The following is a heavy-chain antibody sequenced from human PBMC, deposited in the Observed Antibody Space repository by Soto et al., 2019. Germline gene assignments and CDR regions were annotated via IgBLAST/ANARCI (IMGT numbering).Heavy chain of an antibody. D-gene: IGHD2-15*01. CDR2: IWYDGSNK. CDR3: ARDFDGRQRPQ. J-gene: IGHJ4*02. Sequence: GGSLRLSCVTSGFTFSHYGMHWVRQAPGKGLEWVAVIWYDGSNKDYADSVRGRFTISRDNSKNTLYLQMNSLRAADTAVYYCARDFDGRQRPQWGQGSLVTVSS. V-gene: IGHV3-33*01. CDR1: GFTFSHYG.